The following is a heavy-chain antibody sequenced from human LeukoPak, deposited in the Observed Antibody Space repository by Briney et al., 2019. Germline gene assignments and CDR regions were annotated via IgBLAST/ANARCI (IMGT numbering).Heavy chain of an antibody. CDR1: GFTVSSNY. J-gene: IGHJ6*02. CDR3: ARDLPMLRHTSYESGMDV. CDR2: IYSGGGA. Sequence: GGSLRLSCTASGFTVSSNYMSWVRQAPGKGLECVSVIYSGGGAYYADSVKGRFTISRDNSKNTLYLQMNSLRAEDTAVCYCARDLPMLRHTSYESGMDVWGQGTTVTVSS. D-gene: IGHD2-8*01. V-gene: IGHV3-53*01.